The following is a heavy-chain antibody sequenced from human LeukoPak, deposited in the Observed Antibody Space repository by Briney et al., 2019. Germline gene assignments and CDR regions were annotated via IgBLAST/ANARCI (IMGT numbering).Heavy chain of an antibody. CDR1: GGSISSYY. CDR2: IYYSGST. CDR3: PKGRTQGTFDY. V-gene: IGHV4-59*01. Sequence: PSETLSLTCSASGGSISSYYWSWIRQPPGKGLEWIGSIYYSGSTNYNPSLKSRVSISVDTSKNQFSLKLSSVTAADTAVYYCPKGRTQGTFDYWGQGTLVTVSS. D-gene: IGHD1/OR15-1a*01. J-gene: IGHJ4*02.